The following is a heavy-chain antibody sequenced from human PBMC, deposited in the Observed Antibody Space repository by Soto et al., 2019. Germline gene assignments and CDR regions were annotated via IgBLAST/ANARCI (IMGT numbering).Heavy chain of an antibody. CDR2: IIPIFGTA. CDR3: ARDDSGDYGKPYHFYAMDV. Sequence: QVQLVQSGTEVKKPGSSVKVSCKASGGTFSSYAISWVRQAPGQGLEWMGGIIPIFGTANYAQKFQGRVTITADESTTTAYMELSSLRSEDTAVYYCARDDSGDYGKPYHFYAMDVWGQGTTVTVSS. D-gene: IGHD4-17*01. CDR1: GGTFSSYA. V-gene: IGHV1-69*12. J-gene: IGHJ6*02.